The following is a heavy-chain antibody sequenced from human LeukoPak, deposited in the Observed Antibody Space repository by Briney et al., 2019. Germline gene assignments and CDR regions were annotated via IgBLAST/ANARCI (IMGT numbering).Heavy chain of an antibody. CDR1: GFTFSSYD. J-gene: IGHJ6*02. Sequence: PGGSLRLSCAASGFTFSSYDMHWVREAPGKGMGWVSAISTAGDTYYQGSVTGGFTISRENAKKCLYLKMKSMRAGDTAVYYCARGLGILTGYQTQYYYYGMDVWGQGTTVTVSS. D-gene: IGHD3-9*01. CDR3: ARGLGILTGYQTQYYYYGMDV. V-gene: IGHV3-13*01. CDR2: ISTAGDT.